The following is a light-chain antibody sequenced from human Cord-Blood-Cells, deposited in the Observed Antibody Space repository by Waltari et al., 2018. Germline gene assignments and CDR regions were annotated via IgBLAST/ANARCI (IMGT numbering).Light chain of an antibody. CDR1: QSVLYRSNNKNY. J-gene: IGKJ5*01. CDR3: QQYYSTPIT. Sequence: DIVMTQSPDSLAVSLGERATIHCKSRQSVLYRSNNKNYLAWYQQKPGQPPKLLIYWASTRESGVPDRFSGSGSGTDFTLTISSLQAEDVAVYYCQQYYSTPITFGQGTRLEIK. V-gene: IGKV4-1*01. CDR2: WAS.